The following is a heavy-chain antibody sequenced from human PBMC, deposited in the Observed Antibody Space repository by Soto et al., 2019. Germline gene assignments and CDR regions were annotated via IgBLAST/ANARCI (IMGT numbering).Heavy chain of an antibody. V-gene: IGHV4-30-4*01. CDR3: ARDRYYGSGTYYNFYYGMDV. CDR2: IFHSGST. D-gene: IGHD3-10*01. CDR1: GGSINSGDYY. Sequence: SETLSLTCTVSGGSINSGDYYWTWVRQPPGKGLEWIGNIFHSGSTYYTPSLQSRVTISLDTSKNHFSLKLSSVTPADTAVYYCARDRYYGSGTYYNFYYGMDVWGQGTTVTVSS. J-gene: IGHJ6*02.